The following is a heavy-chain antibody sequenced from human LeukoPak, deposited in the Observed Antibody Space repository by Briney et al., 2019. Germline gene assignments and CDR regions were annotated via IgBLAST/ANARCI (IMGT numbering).Heavy chain of an antibody. V-gene: IGHV4-61*01. D-gene: IGHD1-26*01. CDR2: IYNGVNT. J-gene: IGHJ5*02. CDR1: GASVSSASY. CDR3: ARSRAFNSGAFDP. Sequence: PSETLSLTCTVSGASVSSASYWTWIRQPPGKGVEWIAHIYNGVNTNYNPSLMSRVTISVDTSKNQFSLRLNSVTAADTAVYYCARSRAFNSGAFDPWGQGSLVTVSS.